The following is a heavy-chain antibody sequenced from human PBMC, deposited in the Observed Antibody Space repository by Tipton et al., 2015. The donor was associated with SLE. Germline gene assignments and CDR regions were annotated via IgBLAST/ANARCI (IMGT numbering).Heavy chain of an antibody. CDR2: IYYSGST. CDR1: GGSISSGGYY. Sequence: TLSLTCTVSGGSISSGGYYWSWIRQHPGKGLEWIGYIYYSGSTYYNPSLKSRVTISVDTSKNQFSLNLSSVTAADTAVYYCARLSERAFDYWGQGTLVTVSS. J-gene: IGHJ4*02. D-gene: IGHD2-2*01. V-gene: IGHV4-31*03. CDR3: ARLSERAFDY.